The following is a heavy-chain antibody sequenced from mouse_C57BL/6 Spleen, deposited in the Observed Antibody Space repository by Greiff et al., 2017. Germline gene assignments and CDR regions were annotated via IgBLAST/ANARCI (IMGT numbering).Heavy chain of an antibody. Sequence: EVKLMESGGGLVKPGGSLKLSCAASGFTFSDYGMHWVRQAPEKGLEWVAYISSGSSTIYYADTVKGRFTIPRDNAKNTLFLQMTSLRSEDTAMYYCARRGLYGSYGYFDVWGTGTTVTVSS. D-gene: IGHD2-1*01. CDR1: GFTFSDYG. J-gene: IGHJ1*03. CDR3: ARRGLYGSYGYFDV. CDR2: ISSGSSTI. V-gene: IGHV5-17*01.